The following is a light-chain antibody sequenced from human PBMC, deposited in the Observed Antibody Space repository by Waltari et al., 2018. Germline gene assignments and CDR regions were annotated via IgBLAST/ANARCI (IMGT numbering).Light chain of an antibody. CDR1: SGDVGAYNY. CDR3: SSFTSSSTYV. V-gene: IGLV2-14*01. Sequence: QSALTQPASVSGSPGQSIAIPCTGASGDVGAYNYVSWSQQHPGKAPKLMIYDVNKRPSGVSDRFSGSKSGNTASLTISGLQAEDEADYYCSSFTSSSTYVFGTGTKVTVL. CDR2: DVN. J-gene: IGLJ1*01.